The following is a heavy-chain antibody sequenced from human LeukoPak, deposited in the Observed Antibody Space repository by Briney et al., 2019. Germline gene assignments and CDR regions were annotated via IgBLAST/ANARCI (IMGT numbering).Heavy chain of an antibody. CDR3: ARGRPLLGNQPNYYFDY. V-gene: IGHV1-2*02. CDR2: INPNSGAT. D-gene: IGHD1-14*01. CDR1: GYTFTGYY. J-gene: IGHJ4*02. Sequence: ASVKVSCKASGYTFTGYYMHWVRQAPGQGSEGMGWINPNSGATNYAQKFPGRFPMPRATSITPASMDLSRLRSDDTAVYYCARGRPLLGNQPNYYFDYWGQGTLVTVSS.